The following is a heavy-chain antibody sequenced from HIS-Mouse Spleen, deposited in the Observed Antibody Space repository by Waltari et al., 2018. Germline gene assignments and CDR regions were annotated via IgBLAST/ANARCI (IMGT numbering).Heavy chain of an antibody. D-gene: IGHD6-13*01. CDR3: AREIPYSSSWYDWYFDL. CDR1: GGSISSSSYY. Sequence: QLQLQESGPGLVKPSETLSLTCTVSGGSISSSSYYWCWIRQPPGKGLGWIGSIYYSGSTYYNPSLKSRVTISVDTSKNQFSLKLSSVTAADTAVYYCAREIPYSSSWYDWYFDLWGRGTLVTVSS. J-gene: IGHJ2*01. CDR2: IYYSGST. V-gene: IGHV4-39*07.